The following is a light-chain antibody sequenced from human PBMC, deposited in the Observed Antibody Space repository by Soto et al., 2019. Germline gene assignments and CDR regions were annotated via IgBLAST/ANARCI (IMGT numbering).Light chain of an antibody. V-gene: IGKV3-20*01. CDR2: GAS. Sequence: EIVLTQSPGTLSLSPGESATLSCRATQSVSSSLLAWYQQKPGQAPRLLISGASSRATGIPDRFSGSGSGSDFTLTINRLEPECFAVYYGQLYGHSPLTFGPGTKVDIK. CDR1: QSVSSSL. CDR3: QLYGHSPLT. J-gene: IGKJ3*01.